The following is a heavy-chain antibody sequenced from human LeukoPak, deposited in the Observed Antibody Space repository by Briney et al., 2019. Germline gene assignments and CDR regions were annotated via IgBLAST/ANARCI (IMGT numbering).Heavy chain of an antibody. D-gene: IGHD6-13*01. Sequence: PGGSLRLSSAASGFTFSSYGMSWVRQAPGKGLEWVSTISAFYGSTSYADSVKGRFTISRDNSKNTLHLQMNSPRAEDTAVYYCAKGDSSSWDNFDYWGQGTLVTVSS. CDR2: ISAFYGST. J-gene: IGHJ4*02. CDR3: AKGDSSSWDNFDY. CDR1: GFTFSSYG. V-gene: IGHV3-23*01.